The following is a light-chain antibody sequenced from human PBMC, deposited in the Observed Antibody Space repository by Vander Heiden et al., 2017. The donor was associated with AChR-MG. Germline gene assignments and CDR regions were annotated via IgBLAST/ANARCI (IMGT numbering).Light chain of an antibody. Sequence: DIQMTQSPSTLSASVGDRVTITCRASQSISSWLAWYQQKPGKAPKLLIYKASSLESGVPSRFSGSGSGTEFTLTISSLQPDDFATYYCQQVHSYTWTFGQGTKVEIK. V-gene: IGKV1-5*03. CDR3: QQVHSYTWT. CDR1: QSISSW. J-gene: IGKJ1*01. CDR2: KAS.